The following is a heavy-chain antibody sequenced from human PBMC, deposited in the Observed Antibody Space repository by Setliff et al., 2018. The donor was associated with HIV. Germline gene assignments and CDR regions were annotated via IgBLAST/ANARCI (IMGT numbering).Heavy chain of an antibody. CDR3: ARGAWYTSGWYSSRYMDV. V-gene: IGHV3-23*01. J-gene: IGHJ6*03. CDR1: GFTFNTYA. Sequence: LRLSCAASGFTFNTYAMSWVRQAPGKGLEWVSVISGSGGSTFYADSVKGRFTISRDNSKNTLYLQMNGLRVEDTAVYYCARGAWYTSGWYSSRYMDVWGKGTTVTVSS. CDR2: ISGSGGST. D-gene: IGHD6-19*01.